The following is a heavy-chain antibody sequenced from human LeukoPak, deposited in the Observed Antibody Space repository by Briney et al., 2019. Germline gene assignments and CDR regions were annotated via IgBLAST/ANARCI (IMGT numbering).Heavy chain of an antibody. Sequence: GGSLRLSCAASGFTVSSNYMSWVRQAPGKGLQWVSVIYSDGSTYYADSVKGRSTISRDNSKSTLYLQLNSLRAEDTAVYYCARILGADEGADYWGQGTLVTVSS. CDR2: IYSDGST. D-gene: IGHD1-26*01. J-gene: IGHJ4*02. V-gene: IGHV3-53*01. CDR3: ARILGADEGADY. CDR1: GFTVSSNY.